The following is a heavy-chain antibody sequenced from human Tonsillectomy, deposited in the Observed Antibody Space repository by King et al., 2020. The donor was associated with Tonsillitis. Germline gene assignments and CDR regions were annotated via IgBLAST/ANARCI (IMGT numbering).Heavy chain of an antibody. CDR3: ARSNYGDHDY. CDR2: ISTYNGNT. CDR1: GYIFTSYG. D-gene: IGHD4-17*01. J-gene: IGHJ4*02. V-gene: IGHV1-18*04. Sequence: QLVQSGAEVKKPGASVKVSCKASGYIFTSYGFSWVRQAPGQGLKWMGWISTYNGNTNYAQKFQGRVTMTTDTSTSKAYMELRSLRSDDTAVYYCARSNYGDHDYCGQGTLVTVSS.